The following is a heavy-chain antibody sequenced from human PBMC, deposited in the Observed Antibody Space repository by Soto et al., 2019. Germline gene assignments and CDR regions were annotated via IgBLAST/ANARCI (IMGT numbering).Heavy chain of an antibody. Sequence: ASVKVSFKASGYSLTGYYIHWVRQAPGQGLEWMGRINPSDGTSAYTQQFQGRFFMTRDTSTSTVFMELNSLKSQDTALYFCAREGSGSYLVLWGQGTLVTVYS. CDR1: GYSLTGYY. V-gene: IGHV1-46*01. CDR3: AREGSGSYLVL. J-gene: IGHJ4*02. D-gene: IGHD3-22*01. CDR2: INPSDGTS.